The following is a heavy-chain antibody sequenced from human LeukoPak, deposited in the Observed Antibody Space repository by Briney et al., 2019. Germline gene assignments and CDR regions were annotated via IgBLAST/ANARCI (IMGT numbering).Heavy chain of an antibody. J-gene: IGHJ4*02. CDR1: GFTFSSYS. D-gene: IGHD4-17*01. CDR3: ASLHWARNTVTFDY. V-gene: IGHV3-48*04. Sequence: GGSLRLSCAASGFTFSSYSMNWVHQAPGKGLEWVSYISRGSTTIYYVDSVKGRFTISRDDAKNSLYLQMNSLRAEDTAVYYCASLHWARNTVTFDYWGQGALVTVSS. CDR2: ISRGSTTI.